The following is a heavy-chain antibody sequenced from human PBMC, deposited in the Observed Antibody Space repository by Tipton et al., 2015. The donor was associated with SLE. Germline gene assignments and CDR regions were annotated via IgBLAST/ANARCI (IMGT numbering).Heavy chain of an antibody. CDR3: ARGPQLGTWDAFDI. CDR1: GVIFSTLA. J-gene: IGHJ3*02. D-gene: IGHD3-16*01. CDR2: IRGSGGST. V-gene: IGHV3-23*01. Sequence: SGVIFSTLAMSWVRQAPGKGLEWVSGIRGSGGSTYYADSVKGRFTISRDNSKNTLYLQMNSLRAEDTAIYYCARGPQLGTWDAFDIWGQGTMVTVSS.